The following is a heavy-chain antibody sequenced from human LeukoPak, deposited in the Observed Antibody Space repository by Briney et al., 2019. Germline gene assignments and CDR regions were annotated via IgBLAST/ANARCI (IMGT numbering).Heavy chain of an antibody. V-gene: IGHV3-53*01. CDR3: ASLPWLVRWIYY. D-gene: IGHD6-19*01. Sequence: GGSLRLSCAASGFTVSSNYMSWVRQAPGKGLEWVSLIYSGGVTYYADSVKGRFTISRDNARNSLYLQMNNLRAEDTAVYYCASLPWLVRWIYYWGQGTLVTVSS. CDR2: IYSGGVT. J-gene: IGHJ4*02. CDR1: GFTVSSNY.